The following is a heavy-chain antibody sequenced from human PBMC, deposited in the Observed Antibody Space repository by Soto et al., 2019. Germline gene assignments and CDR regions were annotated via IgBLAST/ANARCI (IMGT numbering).Heavy chain of an antibody. Sequence: ASVKVSCKASGYTFTSYAMHWVRQAPGQRLEWMGWINAGNGNTKYSQKFQGRVTITRDTSASTAYMELSSLRSDDTAVYYCARADYYDSSGYYSLPTYNWFDPWGQGTLVTVSS. CDR1: GYTFTSYA. V-gene: IGHV1-3*01. J-gene: IGHJ5*02. CDR3: ARADYYDSSGYYSLPTYNWFDP. CDR2: INAGNGNT. D-gene: IGHD3-22*01.